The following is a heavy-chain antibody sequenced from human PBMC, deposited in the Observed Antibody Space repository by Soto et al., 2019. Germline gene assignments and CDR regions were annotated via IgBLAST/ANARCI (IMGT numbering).Heavy chain of an antibody. D-gene: IGHD2-15*01. CDR3: AREARTQYCSGGSCYSGGWGC. J-gene: IGHJ4*02. CDR2: IIPIFGTA. Sequence: QVQLVQSGAEVKKPGSSVKVSCKASGGTFSSYAISWVRQAPGQGLEWMGGIIPIFGTANYAQKFQGRVTITADESTSTAYMELSSLRSEDTAVYYCAREARTQYCSGGSCYSGGWGCWGQGTLVTVSS. V-gene: IGHV1-69*01. CDR1: GGTFSSYA.